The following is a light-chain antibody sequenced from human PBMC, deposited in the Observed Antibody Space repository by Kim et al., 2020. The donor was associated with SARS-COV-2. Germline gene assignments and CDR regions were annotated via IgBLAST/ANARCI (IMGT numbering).Light chain of an antibody. Sequence: GREVTISCSGSSSNIGNHDVSWCQHLPGTSPKLIIYDNNRRPSGIPDRFSGSKSATSATLGISGLQTGDEAVYYCGTWDSSLNSGIFGGGTQLTVL. V-gene: IGLV1-51*01. CDR1: SSNIGNHD. J-gene: IGLJ2*01. CDR2: DNN. CDR3: GTWDSSLNSGI.